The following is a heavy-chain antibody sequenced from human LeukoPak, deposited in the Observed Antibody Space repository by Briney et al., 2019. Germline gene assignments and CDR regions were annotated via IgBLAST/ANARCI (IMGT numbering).Heavy chain of an antibody. V-gene: IGHV1-8*01. D-gene: IGHD4-11*01. J-gene: IGHJ4*02. Sequence: ASVKVSCKASGYTCTNYDINWVRQATGQGLEWMGWMNPNSGNTGYAQRFQGRVTMTRNTSISTAYMELSSLRYEDTAVYYCATDYTDYSLDYWGQGTLVTVSS. CDR1: GYTCTNYD. CDR3: ATDYTDYSLDY. CDR2: MNPNSGNT.